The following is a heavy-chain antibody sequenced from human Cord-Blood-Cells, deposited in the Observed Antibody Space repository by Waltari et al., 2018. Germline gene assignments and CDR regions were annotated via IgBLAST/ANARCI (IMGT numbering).Heavy chain of an antibody. Sequence: EVQLVESGGGLVQPGGSLRLSCAASGFTFSTYWMSWVRQAPGKGLEWVANIKQDGSEKYYVDSVKGRFTISRDNAKNSLYLQMNSLRAEDTAVYYCARATTYCGGDCYYWYFDLWGRGTLVTVSS. CDR1: GFTFSTYW. CDR3: ARATTYCGGDCYYWYFDL. D-gene: IGHD2-21*01. J-gene: IGHJ2*01. CDR2: IKQDGSEK. V-gene: IGHV3-7*01.